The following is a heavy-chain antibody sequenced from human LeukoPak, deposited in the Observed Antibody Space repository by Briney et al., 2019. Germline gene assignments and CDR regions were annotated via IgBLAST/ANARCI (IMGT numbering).Heavy chain of an antibody. J-gene: IGHJ4*02. CDR2: ISYDGSNK. V-gene: IGHV3-30*03. D-gene: IGHD5-24*01. CDR1: GFTFSSYG. Sequence: GSLRLSFAAPGFTFSSYGMHWVRQAPGKGLEWVAVISYDGSNKYYADSVKGRFTISRDNSKNTLYLQMNSLRVEDTAVYYCAPEGDGYILFDYWGQGTLVTVSS. CDR3: APEGDGYILFDY.